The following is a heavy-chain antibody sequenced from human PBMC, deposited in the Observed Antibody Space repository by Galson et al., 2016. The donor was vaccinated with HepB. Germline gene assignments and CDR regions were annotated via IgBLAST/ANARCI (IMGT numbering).Heavy chain of an antibody. D-gene: IGHD1-26*01. CDR2: IKSDGSDI. Sequence: SLRLSCAASGFTFSTYWMHWVRQAPGKGLVWVSRIKSDGSDITYADSVKGRFTISRDNAKNTLDLQMNSLRAEDTAVYYCTRDCRYSGTYGTRDWGQGTLVTGAS. V-gene: IGHV3-74*01. CDR3: TRDCRYSGTYGTRD. J-gene: IGHJ4*02. CDR1: GFTFSTYW.